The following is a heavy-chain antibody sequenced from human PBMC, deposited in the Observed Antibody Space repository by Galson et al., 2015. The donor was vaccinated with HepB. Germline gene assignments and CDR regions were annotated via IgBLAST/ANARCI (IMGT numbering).Heavy chain of an antibody. CDR1: GYTFISYG. V-gene: IGHV1-3*01. D-gene: IGHD5-12*01. Sequence: SVKVSCKASGYTFISYGVHWVRQAPGQRLEWMGWINAGNGDTKYSQKFQGRVTITRDTSASTAYMELSSLRSEDTAVYYCARGVARAAPNWLDPWGQGTLVIVSS. J-gene: IGHJ5*02. CDR2: INAGNGDT. CDR3: ARGVARAAPNWLDP.